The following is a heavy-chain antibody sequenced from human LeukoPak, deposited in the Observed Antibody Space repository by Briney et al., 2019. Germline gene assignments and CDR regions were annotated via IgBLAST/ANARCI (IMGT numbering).Heavy chain of an antibody. CDR2: IYTSGST. V-gene: IGHV4-4*07. J-gene: IGHJ4*02. D-gene: IGHD3-16*02. CDR3: AGKLYDYVWGSYRSTPNDFDY. Sequence: SETLSLTCTVSGGSISSYYWSWIRRPAGKGLEWIGRIYTSGSTNYNPSLKSRVTMSVDTSKNQFSLKLSSVTAADTAVYYCAGKLYDYVWGSYRSTPNDFDYWGQGTLVTVSS. CDR1: GGSISSYY.